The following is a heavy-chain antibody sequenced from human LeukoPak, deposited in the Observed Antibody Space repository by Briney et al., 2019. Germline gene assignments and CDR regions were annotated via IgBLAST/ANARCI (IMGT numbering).Heavy chain of an antibody. J-gene: IGHJ4*02. CDR2: ISNSGST. Sequence: SETLSLTCAVYGGSFSPYYWSWIRHPPGKGLEWLGEISNSGSTNYTPSLKSRVTISVDTAKNPFSLRLSCVTAADTAVYYCARGGFYCGGDCYVDYWGQGTLVTVSS. V-gene: IGHV4-34*01. CDR3: ARGGFYCGGDCYVDY. D-gene: IGHD2-21*02. CDR1: GGSFSPYY.